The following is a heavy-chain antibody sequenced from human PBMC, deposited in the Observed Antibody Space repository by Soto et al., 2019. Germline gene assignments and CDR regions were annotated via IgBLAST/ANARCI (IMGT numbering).Heavy chain of an antibody. CDR3: AKHDYGDYKLYDC. J-gene: IGHJ4*02. CDR2: ISESGGST. Sequence: GGSLRLSCAASGFTFSNYAMSWVRQAPGKGLEWVSSISESGGSTFNADSVKGRFTISRDNFKNTLYLQMNSLRAEDTAVYYCAKHDYGDYKLYDCWGQGTLVTVSS. CDR1: GFTFSNYA. V-gene: IGHV3-23*01. D-gene: IGHD4-17*01.